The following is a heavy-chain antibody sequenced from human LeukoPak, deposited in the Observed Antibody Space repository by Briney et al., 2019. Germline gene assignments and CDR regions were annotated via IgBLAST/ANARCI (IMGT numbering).Heavy chain of an antibody. J-gene: IGHJ3*02. CDR2: IYYSGST. Sequence: ASETLSLTCAVYGGSFSGYYWSWIRQPPGKGLEWIGYIYYSGSTNYNPSLKSRVTISVDTSKNQFSLKLSSVTAADTAVYYCARADSPQDAFDIWGQGTMVTVSS. CDR1: GGSFSGYY. V-gene: IGHV4-59*01. CDR3: ARADSPQDAFDI.